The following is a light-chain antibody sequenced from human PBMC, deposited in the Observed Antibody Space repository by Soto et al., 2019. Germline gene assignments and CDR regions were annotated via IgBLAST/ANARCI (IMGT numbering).Light chain of an antibody. J-gene: IGKJ2*01. V-gene: IGKV3-15*01. CDR1: QSVSRN. CDR3: QQYNDWPEGT. Sequence: EIVMTQSPATLSVSPGGRATLSCRASQSVSRNLAWYQQKPGQSPRLLIYGASTRATGVPARFGGSGSGTVFTLTISSLQSEDSALYYCQQYNDWPEGTFGQGTKLDIK. CDR2: GAS.